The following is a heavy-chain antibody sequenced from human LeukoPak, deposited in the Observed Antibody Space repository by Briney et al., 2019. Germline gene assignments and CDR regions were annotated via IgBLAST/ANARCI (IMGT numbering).Heavy chain of an antibody. V-gene: IGHV3-53*01. D-gene: IGHD3-3*02. CDR2: IYSGGST. CDR1: GFTVSSNY. Sequence: GGSLRLSCAASGFTVSSNYMSWVRQAPGKGLEWVSVIYSGGSTYYADSVKGRFTISRDNSKNTLYLQMNSLRAEDTAVYYCARVFRHFWSGSYFDYWGQGTLVTVSS. J-gene: IGHJ4*02. CDR3: ARVFRHFWSGSYFDY.